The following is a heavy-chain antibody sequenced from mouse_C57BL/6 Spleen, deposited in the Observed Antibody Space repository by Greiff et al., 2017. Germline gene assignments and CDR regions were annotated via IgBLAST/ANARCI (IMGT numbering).Heavy chain of an antibody. J-gene: IGHJ2*01. Sequence: VQLQQSGAELARPGASVKLSCKASGYTFTSSGISWVKQRTGQGLEWIGEIYPRSGNTYYNEKFKGKATLTADKSSSTAYMQLRSLTSEDSAVYFCARNDNYEGVDYWGQGTTLTVSS. CDR3: ARNDNYEGVDY. CDR1: GYTFTSSG. V-gene: IGHV1-81*01. CDR2: IYPRSGNT. D-gene: IGHD2-1*01.